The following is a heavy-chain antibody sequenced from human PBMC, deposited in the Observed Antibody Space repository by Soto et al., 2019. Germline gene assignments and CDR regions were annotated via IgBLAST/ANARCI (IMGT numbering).Heavy chain of an antibody. CDR2: ISERGDTT. CDR3: AKDKPGTTSFDY. J-gene: IGHJ4*02. CDR1: GFSISTNA. D-gene: IGHD1-1*01. V-gene: IGHV3-23*01. Sequence: GGSLRLSXAASGFSISTNAMYWVRQAPGKGLEWVSGISERGDTTHYADSVKGRFTISRDTSKNTLYLQLNTLRADDTAVYYCAKDKPGTTSFDYWGQGILVPVS.